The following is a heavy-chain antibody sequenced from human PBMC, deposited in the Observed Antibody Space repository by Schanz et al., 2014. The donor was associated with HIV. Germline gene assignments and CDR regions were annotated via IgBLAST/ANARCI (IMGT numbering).Heavy chain of an antibody. CDR1: GFTFSSYG. CDR2: ISYDGSNK. Sequence: QVQLVESGGGVVQPGRSLRLSCAASGFTFSSYGMHWVRQAPGKGLEWVAVISYDGSNKYYADSVKGRFTISRDISKNTLYLQMSSLRAEDTAVYYCAKDDAGYSSSWHYYYYYGMDVWGQGTTVTVSS. V-gene: IGHV3-30*18. D-gene: IGHD6-13*01. J-gene: IGHJ6*02. CDR3: AKDDAGYSSSWHYYYYYGMDV.